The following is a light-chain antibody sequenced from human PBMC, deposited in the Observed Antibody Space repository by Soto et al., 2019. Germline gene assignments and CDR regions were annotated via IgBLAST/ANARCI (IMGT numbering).Light chain of an antibody. CDR3: AAWDDSLSGVV. CDR1: SSNIGGNT. CDR2: SND. Sequence: QSVLTQPPSASGTPGQRVTISCSGSSSNIGGNTVNWYQQLPGTAPKLLIYSNDQRPSGVPDRFSGSKSGTSASLAISGLQSEDDADYYCAAWDDSLSGVVFGGGTKLTVL. J-gene: IGLJ2*01. V-gene: IGLV1-44*01.